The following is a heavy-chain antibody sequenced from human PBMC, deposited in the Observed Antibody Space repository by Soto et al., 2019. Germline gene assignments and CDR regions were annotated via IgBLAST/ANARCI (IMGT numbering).Heavy chain of an antibody. V-gene: IGHV3-48*02. CDR3: ARDLEMATIGFDY. CDR1: GFTFSSYS. D-gene: IGHD3-3*01. CDR2: ISSSSNTI. Sequence: PGWALGLSCAASGFTFSSYSMNWVRQAPGKGLEWVSYISSSSNTIYYADSVKGRFTISRDNAKNSLYLQMNSLRDEDTAVYYCARDLEMATIGFDYWGQGTLVTVSS. J-gene: IGHJ4*02.